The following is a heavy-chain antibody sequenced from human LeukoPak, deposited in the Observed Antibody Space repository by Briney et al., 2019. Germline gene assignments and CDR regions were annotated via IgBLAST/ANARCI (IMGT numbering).Heavy chain of an antibody. J-gene: IGHJ4*02. CDR3: ARHAQRSITMIPAYFDY. Sequence: PSETLSLTCTVSGGSISSSSYYWGWIRQPPGKGLEWIGSIYYSGSTYYNPSLKSRVTISVDTSKNQFSLKLSSVTAADTAVYYCARHAQRSITMIPAYFDYWGQGTLVTVSS. CDR1: GGSISSSSYY. D-gene: IGHD3-22*01. CDR2: IYYSGST. V-gene: IGHV4-39*01.